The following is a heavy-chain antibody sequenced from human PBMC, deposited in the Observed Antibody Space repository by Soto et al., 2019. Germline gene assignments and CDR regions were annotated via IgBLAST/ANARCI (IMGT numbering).Heavy chain of an antibody. CDR1: GFTFSSYW. CDR2: INADGSTR. Sequence: EVQLVESGGGLVQPGGSLRLSCAASGFTFSSYWMHWVRQAPGEGLVWVSRINADGSTRSYADSVKGRFTISRDNAKNTFFLQKNKPRARDTGVYYCARVRFGAYPFEYWGQGTLVT. V-gene: IGHV3-74*01. CDR3: ARVRFGAYPFEY. J-gene: IGHJ4*02. D-gene: IGHD3-10*01.